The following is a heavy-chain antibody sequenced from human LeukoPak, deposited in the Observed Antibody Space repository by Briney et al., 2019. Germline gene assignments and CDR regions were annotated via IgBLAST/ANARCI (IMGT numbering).Heavy chain of an antibody. D-gene: IGHD4-11*01. CDR3: ARVARHDYTYYPGGNYFDY. V-gene: IGHV4-38-2*02. CDR1: GDSITNATYY. CDR2: MYHTGST. J-gene: IGHJ4*02. Sequence: SETLSLTCTVSGDSITNATYYWGWIRQPPERGLEWIGSMYHTGSTYYNPSLKSRVNISVDTSKNQFYLKVSSVTAADTAVYYCARVARHDYTYYPGGNYFDYWGQGTLVTVSS.